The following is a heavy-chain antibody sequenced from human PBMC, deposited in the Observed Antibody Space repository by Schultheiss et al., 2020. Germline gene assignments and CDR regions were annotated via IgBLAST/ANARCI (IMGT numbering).Heavy chain of an antibody. CDR2: ISSSGSTI. CDR1: GFTFSSYE. V-gene: IGHV3-48*03. CDR3: ARAGSVRGLHFFDY. D-gene: IGHD3-10*01. J-gene: IGHJ4*02. Sequence: GGSLRLSCAASGFTFSSYEMNWVRQAPGKGLEWVSYISSSGSTIYYADSVKGRFTISRDNGKKSLDLQMSSLRADDTAVYFCARAGSVRGLHFFDYWGQGVLVTVSS.